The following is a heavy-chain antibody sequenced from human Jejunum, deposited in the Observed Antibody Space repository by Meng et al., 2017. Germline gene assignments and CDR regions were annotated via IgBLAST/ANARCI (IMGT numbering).Heavy chain of an antibody. CDR2: ISFSGKT. CDR3: ARGGNGGRLGDNWFDP. CDR1: GGSISSGNYT. V-gene: IGHV4-30-4*01. Sequence: QLQLQESGPGLVKPSQTLFLTRTVSGGSISSGNYTWCWIRQPPGKGLEWSGYISFSGKTSYNPSFKRRVTISLDTSKNHFSLTLTSVTVADTAGYYCARGGNGGRLGDNWFDPWGQGTLVTVSS. D-gene: IGHD2-8*01. J-gene: IGHJ5*02.